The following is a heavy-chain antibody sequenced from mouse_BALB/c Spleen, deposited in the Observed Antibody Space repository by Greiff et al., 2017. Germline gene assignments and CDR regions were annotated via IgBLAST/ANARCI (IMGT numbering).Heavy chain of an antibody. CDR2: ISDGGSYT. J-gene: IGHJ4*01. CDR1: GFTFSDYY. Sequence: EVQGVESGGGLVKPGGSLKLSCAASGFTFSDYYMYWVRQTPEKRLEWVATISDGGSYTYYPDSVKGRFTISRDNAKNNLYLQMSSLKSEDTAMYYCARAPVVEGENYAMDYWGQGTSVTVSS. D-gene: IGHD1-1*01. V-gene: IGHV5-4*02. CDR3: ARAPVVEGENYAMDY.